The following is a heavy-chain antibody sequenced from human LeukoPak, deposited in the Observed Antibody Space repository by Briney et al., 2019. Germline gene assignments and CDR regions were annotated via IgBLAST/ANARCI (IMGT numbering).Heavy chain of an antibody. Sequence: ASVKVSCKASGYTFTSYDINWVRQATGQGLEWSGWMNPNSGNTGYAQKFQGRVTMTRNTSISTAYMELSSLRSEDTAVYYCAWGSGMITFGGAFDIWGQGTMVTVSS. D-gene: IGHD3-16*01. J-gene: IGHJ3*02. CDR2: MNPNSGNT. V-gene: IGHV1-8*01. CDR3: AWGSGMITFGGAFDI. CDR1: GYTFTSYD.